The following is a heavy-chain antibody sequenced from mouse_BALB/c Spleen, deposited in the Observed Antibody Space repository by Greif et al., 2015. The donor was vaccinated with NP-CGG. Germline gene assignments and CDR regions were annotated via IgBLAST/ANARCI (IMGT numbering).Heavy chain of an antibody. CDR1: GYTFTSYW. CDR2: INPSTGYT. D-gene: IGHD1-3*01. CDR3: ARWGGKGYYFDY. Sequence: VQLQQSGAELAKPGASVKMSCKASGYTFTSYWMHWVEQRPGQGLEWIGYINPSTGYTEYNQKFKDKATLTADKSSSTAYMQLSSLTSEDSAVYYCARWGGKGYYFDYWGQGTTLTVSS. V-gene: IGHV1-7*01. J-gene: IGHJ2*01.